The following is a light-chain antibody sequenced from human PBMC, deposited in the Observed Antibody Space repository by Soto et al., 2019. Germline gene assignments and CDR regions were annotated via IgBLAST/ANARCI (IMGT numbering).Light chain of an antibody. CDR1: RSNIGSNS. J-gene: IGLJ3*02. Sequence: QSVLTQPPSASGTPGQRVAISCSGSRSNIGSNSINWHQQLPGTAPKVLIYSNNQRPSGVPDRFSGSKSGTSASLAISGLQSDDEAEYHCAAWDDSLNGWVFGGGTQLTVL. CDR3: AAWDDSLNGWV. V-gene: IGLV1-44*01. CDR2: SNN.